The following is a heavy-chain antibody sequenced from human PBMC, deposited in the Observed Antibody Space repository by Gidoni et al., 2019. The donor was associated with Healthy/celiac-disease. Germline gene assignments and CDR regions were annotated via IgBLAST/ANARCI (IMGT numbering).Heavy chain of an antibody. CDR1: GFTFSSYA. Sequence: QVQLVESGGGVVQPGRSLRLSCAASGFTFSSYAMHWVRQAPGKGLEWVAVISYDGSNKYYADSVKGLFTISRDNSKNTLYLQMNSLRAEDTAVYYCAREELQWLVQYYFDYWGQGTLVTVSS. CDR3: AREELQWLVQYYFDY. V-gene: IGHV3-30-3*01. D-gene: IGHD6-19*01. J-gene: IGHJ4*02. CDR2: ISYDGSNK.